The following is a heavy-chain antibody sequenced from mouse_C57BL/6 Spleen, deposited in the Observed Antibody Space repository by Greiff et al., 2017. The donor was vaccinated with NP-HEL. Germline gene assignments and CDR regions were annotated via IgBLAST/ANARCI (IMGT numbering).Heavy chain of an antibody. CDR1: GYTFTSYW. D-gene: IGHD2-3*01. J-gene: IGHJ3*01. Sequence: QVQLQQSGAELVKPGASVKLSCKASGYTFTSYWMHWVKQRPGQGLEWIGMIHPNSGSTNYNEKFKSKATLTVDKSSSTAYMQLSSLTSEDSAVYYCAKSRGSYDGYPFAYWGQGTLVTVSA. CDR2: IHPNSGST. V-gene: IGHV1-64*01. CDR3: AKSRGSYDGYPFAY.